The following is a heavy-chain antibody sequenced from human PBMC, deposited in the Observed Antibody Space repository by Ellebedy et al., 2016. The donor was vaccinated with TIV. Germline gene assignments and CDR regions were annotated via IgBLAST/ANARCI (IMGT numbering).Heavy chain of an antibody. CDR2: LKGDESET. CDR1: GFTFSSYA. Sequence: GGSLRLSXAASGFTFSSYAMHWARQAPGKGPEWVAHLKGDESETRYVDSVEGRFTISRDNAKSLLFLQMDSLRAEDTALYYCVRGAGYILDYWGRGTLVTVSS. V-gene: IGHV3-7*03. J-gene: IGHJ4*02. D-gene: IGHD5-24*01. CDR3: VRGAGYILDY.